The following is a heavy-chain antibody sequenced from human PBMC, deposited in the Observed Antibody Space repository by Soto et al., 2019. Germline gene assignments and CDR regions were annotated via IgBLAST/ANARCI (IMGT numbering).Heavy chain of an antibody. D-gene: IGHD1-7*01. V-gene: IGHV4-4*07. CDR2: IYTSGYT. CDR3: ARESGDNWDYEAY. Sequence: SETLSLTCTVSGGSISSYHWSWIRQSAGKGLEWIGRIYTSGYTHYNPSLKSRVTVSIDTSKNQFFLTVNSVTAADSAVYYCARESGDNWDYEAYWGQGTPVTVSS. CDR1: GGSISSYH. J-gene: IGHJ4*02.